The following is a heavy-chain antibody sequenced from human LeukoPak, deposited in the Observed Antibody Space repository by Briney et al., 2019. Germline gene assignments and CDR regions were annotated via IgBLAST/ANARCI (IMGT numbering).Heavy chain of an antibody. Sequence: GGSLRLSCAASGFTFSSYAMSWVRQAPGKGLEWVSAISGSGGSTYYADSVKGRFTISRHNSKNTLYLQMNSLRAEDTAVYYCARAYGDYYYYYYGMDVWGQGTTVTVSS. D-gene: IGHD4-17*01. CDR1: GFTFSSYA. CDR3: ARAYGDYYYYYYGMDV. V-gene: IGHV3-23*01. CDR2: ISGSGGST. J-gene: IGHJ6*02.